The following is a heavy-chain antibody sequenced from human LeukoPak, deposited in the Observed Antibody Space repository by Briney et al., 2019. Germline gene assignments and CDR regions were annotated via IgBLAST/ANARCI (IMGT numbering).Heavy chain of an antibody. CDR2: ISAYNGNT. CDR1: GYTFTSYG. D-gene: IGHD2-15*01. V-gene: IGHV1-18*01. J-gene: IGHJ4*02. Sequence: ASVKVSCKASGYTFTSYGNSWVRQAPGQGLEWMGWISAYNGNTNYAQKLQGGVSMTTDTSTSTAYMELRSLRSDDTAVYYCARDQFPDIVVVVAAKPPDYWGQGTLVTVSS. CDR3: ARDQFPDIVVVVAAKPPDY.